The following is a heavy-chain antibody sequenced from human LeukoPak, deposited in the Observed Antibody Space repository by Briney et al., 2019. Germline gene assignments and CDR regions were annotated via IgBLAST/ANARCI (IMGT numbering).Heavy chain of an antibody. Sequence: ASVKVSCKASGYTFTSYYMHWVRRAPGQGLEWMGIINPSGGSTSYAQKFQGRVTMTRDTSTSTVYMELSSLRSEDTAVYYCARASIVVPAAIFRLDYWGQGTLVTVSS. CDR2: INPSGGST. CDR3: ARASIVVPAAIFRLDY. CDR1: GYTFTSYY. V-gene: IGHV1-46*01. J-gene: IGHJ4*02. D-gene: IGHD2-2*01.